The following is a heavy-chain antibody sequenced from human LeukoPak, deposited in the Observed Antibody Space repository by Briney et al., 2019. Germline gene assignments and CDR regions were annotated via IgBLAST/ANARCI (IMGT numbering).Heavy chain of an antibody. CDR1: GYSFTSYW. D-gene: IGHD1-26*01. Sequence: GESLKISCKGSGYSFTSYWIGWVRQMPGKGLEWMGIIYPGDSDTRYSPSFQGQVTISADKSISTAYLRWSSLKASDTAMYYCARHLRKWELLGIHDAFDIWGQGTMVTVSS. CDR3: ARHLRKWELLGIHDAFDI. CDR2: IYPGDSDT. V-gene: IGHV5-51*01. J-gene: IGHJ3*02.